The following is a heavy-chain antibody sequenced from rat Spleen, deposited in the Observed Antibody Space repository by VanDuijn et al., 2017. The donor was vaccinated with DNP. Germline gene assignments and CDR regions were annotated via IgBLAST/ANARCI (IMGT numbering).Heavy chain of an antibody. CDR2: ISYDGGIT. CDR1: GFTFSDYY. Sequence: EVQLVESGGGLVQPGRSLKLSCVASGFTFSDYYMAWVRQAPTKGLEWVAYISYDGGITSYRASVQGRFTISRDNAKSILYLQMDSLRSEDTATFYCTTDFERGYWGQGVMVTVSS. J-gene: IGHJ2*01. V-gene: IGHV5-20*01. D-gene: IGHD1-11*01. CDR3: TTDFERGY.